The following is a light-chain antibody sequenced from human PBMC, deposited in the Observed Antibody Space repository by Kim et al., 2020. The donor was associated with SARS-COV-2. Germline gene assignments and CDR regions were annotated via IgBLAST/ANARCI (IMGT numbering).Light chain of an antibody. CDR2: KDS. Sequence: SYELTQPPSVSVSPGQTARITCSGDALPKQYAYWYPQKTGQAPVLVMCKDSERPSGIPERFSGSSSGTTVTLTISGVQAEDEADYYCESTDSSGSYRVFGGGTQLTVL. V-gene: IGLV3-25*03. J-gene: IGLJ3*02. CDR3: ESTDSSGSYRV. CDR1: ALPKQY.